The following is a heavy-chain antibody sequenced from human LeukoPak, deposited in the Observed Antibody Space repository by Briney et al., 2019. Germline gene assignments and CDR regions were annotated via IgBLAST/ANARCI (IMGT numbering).Heavy chain of an antibody. D-gene: IGHD3-22*01. V-gene: IGHV4-31*03. CDR2: IYHTGNT. CDR1: GGSISSGADY. Sequence: PSQTLSLTCTVSGGSISSGADYWSWIRQFPGRGLEWIAYIYHTGNTYYNPSLKSRLTISLDTSNNQFSLKLSSVTAADTAVYYCARDLSGYGASDYWGQGTLVTVSS. J-gene: IGHJ4*02. CDR3: ARDLSGYGASDY.